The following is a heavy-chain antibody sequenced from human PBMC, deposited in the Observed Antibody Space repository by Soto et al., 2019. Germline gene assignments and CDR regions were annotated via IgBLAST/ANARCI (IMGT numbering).Heavy chain of an antibody. Sequence: QPGGSLRLSCAASGFSFSAAAMHWVRQASGRGLEWIGRIRSKTNNYATIYSASVKGRFIIARDDSNNTAYLEMTSLKYEYTAFYYCTILISIGSDYWGQGSLVTVAS. D-gene: IGHD6-19*01. V-gene: IGHV3-73*01. CDR1: GFSFSAAA. J-gene: IGHJ4*02. CDR3: TILISIGSDY. CDR2: IRSKTNNYAT.